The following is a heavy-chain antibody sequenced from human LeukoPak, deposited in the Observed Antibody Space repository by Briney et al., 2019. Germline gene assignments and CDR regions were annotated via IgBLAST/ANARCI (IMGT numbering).Heavy chain of an antibody. CDR3: ARAGGSRGVILDY. CDR1: GGSISSGDYY. V-gene: IGHV4-30-4*01. D-gene: IGHD3-10*01. Sequence: SQTLSLTCTVSGGSISSGDYYWSWIRQPPGKGLEWIGYIYYSGSTYYNPSLKRRVTISVDTSKNQFSLKLSSVTAADTAVYYCARAGGSRGVILDYWGQGTLVTVSS. CDR2: IYYSGST. J-gene: IGHJ4*02.